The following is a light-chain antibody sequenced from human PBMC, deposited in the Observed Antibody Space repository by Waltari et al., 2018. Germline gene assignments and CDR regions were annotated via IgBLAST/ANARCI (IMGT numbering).Light chain of an antibody. CDR3: QQYNRWPPLT. CDR2: GAS. Sequence: EAVMTQSPAALSVSPRESVPLSCQASQNIDNNLAWYQQKPGQSPRLLIYGASTRATGVPARFSGSGSGTEFTLTISSLQSEDCAVFYCQQYNRWPPLTFGGGTKVEIK. V-gene: IGKV3-15*01. CDR1: QNIDNN. J-gene: IGKJ4*01.